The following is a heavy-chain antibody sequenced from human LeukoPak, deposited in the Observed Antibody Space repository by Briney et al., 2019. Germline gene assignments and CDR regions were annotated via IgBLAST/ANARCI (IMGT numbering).Heavy chain of an antibody. J-gene: IGHJ4*02. CDR1: GGSISSYY. V-gene: IGHV4-59*01. D-gene: IGHD2-21*02. CDR2: IYYSGST. Sequence: SETLSLTCTVSGGSISSYYWSWIRQPPGKGLEWIGYIYYSGSTNYNPSLKSRDTISVGTSKNQSSLKLSSVTAADTAVYYCARAETVTAINYWGQGTLVTVSS. CDR3: ARAETVTAINY.